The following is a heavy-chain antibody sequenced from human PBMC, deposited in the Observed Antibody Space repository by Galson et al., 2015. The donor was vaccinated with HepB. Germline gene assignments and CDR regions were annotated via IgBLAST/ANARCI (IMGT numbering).Heavy chain of an antibody. CDR3: ATSPFYYDTSGYYD. CDR2: FDPEDGET. D-gene: IGHD3-22*01. V-gene: IGHV1-24*01. J-gene: IGHJ4*02. Sequence: SVKVSCKVSGYTLTEIFMHWVRQAPGKGLEWMGGFDPEDGETIYAQKFQGRVTMTEDTFTDTAYMELSSLRSEDTAVYYCATSPFYYDTSGYYDWGQGTLVTVSS. CDR1: GYTLTEIF.